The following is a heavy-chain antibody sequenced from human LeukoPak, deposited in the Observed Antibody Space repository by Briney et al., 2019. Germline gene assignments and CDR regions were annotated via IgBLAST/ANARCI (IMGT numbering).Heavy chain of an antibody. J-gene: IGHJ5*02. D-gene: IGHD3-22*01. CDR2: IKQDASEK. Sequence: GGSLRLSCAASGFTFSDYWMSWVRQAPGKGLEWVANIKQDASEKYYVDSVKGRFTISRDNAKNSLYLEMSSLRAEDTAVYYCARDAKYYYDSSGKNWFDPWGQGTLVTVSS. CDR3: ARDAKYYYDSSGKNWFDP. V-gene: IGHV3-7*03. CDR1: GFTFSDYW.